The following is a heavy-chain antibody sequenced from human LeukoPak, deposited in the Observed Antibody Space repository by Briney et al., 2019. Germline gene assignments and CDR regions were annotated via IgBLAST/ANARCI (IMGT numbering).Heavy chain of an antibody. CDR2: ISAYNGNT. CDR3: ARYCSSTSCYYYFDY. CDR1: GYTFTSYG. D-gene: IGHD2-2*01. V-gene: IGHV1-18*01. Sequence: ASVKVSCKASGYTFTSYGISWVRQAPGHGLEWMGWISAYNGNTNYAQKLQGRVTMTTDTSTSTAYMELRSLRSDDTAMYYFARYCSSTSCYYYFDYWGQGTLVTVSS. J-gene: IGHJ4*02.